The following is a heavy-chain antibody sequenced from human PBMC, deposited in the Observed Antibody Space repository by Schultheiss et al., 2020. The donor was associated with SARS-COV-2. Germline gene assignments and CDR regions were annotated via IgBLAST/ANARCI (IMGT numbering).Heavy chain of an antibody. CDR3: VRDHRWSFDS. J-gene: IGHJ4*02. Sequence: AGSLRLSCAASGFTVGSNYMAWVRQAPGKGLEWVSVIHSRGDIDYADSVKGRFTISRDNAKNSLSLQMNSLRDEDTAVYYCVRDHRWSFDSWGQGTLVTVSS. V-gene: IGHV3-66*01. CDR1: GFTVGSNY. CDR2: IHSRGDI. D-gene: IGHD2-15*01.